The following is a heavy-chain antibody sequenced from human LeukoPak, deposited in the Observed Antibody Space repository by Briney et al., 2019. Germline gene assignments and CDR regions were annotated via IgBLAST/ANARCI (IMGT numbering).Heavy chain of an antibody. J-gene: IGHJ4*02. Sequence: GGSLRLSCAASGFTFTSYWMHWVRQAPGKGLVWVSRINTDGSSPSYADSVKGRFTISRDNAKNTLFLQMNSLRAEDTAVYYCARAREPGRDGDYWGQGTLVTVSS. V-gene: IGHV3-74*01. CDR2: INTDGSSP. CDR3: ARAREPGRDGDY. D-gene: IGHD5-24*01. CDR1: GFTFTSYW.